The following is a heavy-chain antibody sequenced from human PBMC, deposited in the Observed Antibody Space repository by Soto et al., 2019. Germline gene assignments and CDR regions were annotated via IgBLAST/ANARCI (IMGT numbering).Heavy chain of an antibody. J-gene: IGHJ6*02. D-gene: IGHD3-22*01. CDR1: GYTFTSYY. CDR2: INPSGGST. V-gene: IGHV1-46*01. CDR3: ARELSAKYYGSSGARLYYYGMDV. Sequence: QVQLVQSGAEVKKPGASVKVSCKASGYTFTSYYMHWVRQAPGQGLEWMGIINPSGGSTSYAQKCQGRVTRTRDTSTSTVYIELSSLRSEDTAVYYCARELSAKYYGSSGARLYYYGMDVWGQGTTVTVSS.